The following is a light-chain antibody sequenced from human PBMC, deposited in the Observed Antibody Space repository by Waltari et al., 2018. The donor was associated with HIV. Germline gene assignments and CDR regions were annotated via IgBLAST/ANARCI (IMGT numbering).Light chain of an antibody. CDR2: GAS. CDR3: QQYGSSPPYT. Sequence: EIVLTQSPGTLSLSTGARATLSCRASQSVSSSYLAWYQQKPGQTPRLLIYGASSRATGIPGRFSGSGSGTDFTLTINRLEPEDFAVYYCQQYGSSPPYTFGQGTKVEIK. V-gene: IGKV3-20*01. J-gene: IGKJ2*01. CDR1: QSVSSSY.